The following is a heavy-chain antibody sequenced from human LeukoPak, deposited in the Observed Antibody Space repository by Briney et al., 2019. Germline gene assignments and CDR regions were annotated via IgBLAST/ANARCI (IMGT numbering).Heavy chain of an antibody. J-gene: IGHJ4*02. Sequence: GGSLRLSCAASGFPFSSYGMHWVRQAPGKGLEWVAFIPYDGSDKFYADSVKGRFTISRDNSKNTLYLQMNSLRAEDTAVYYCARDTGGYSYGSVDYWGQGTLVTVSS. D-gene: IGHD5-18*01. CDR2: IPYDGSDK. CDR1: GFPFSSYG. CDR3: ARDTGGYSYGSVDY. V-gene: IGHV3-30*02.